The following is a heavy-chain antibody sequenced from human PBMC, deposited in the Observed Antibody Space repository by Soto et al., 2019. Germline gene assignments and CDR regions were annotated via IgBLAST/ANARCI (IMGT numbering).Heavy chain of an antibody. Sequence: PSETLSLTCTVSGGSISGYYWSWIRQPPGKGLEWIGYIYYSGSTDYNPSLKSRVTISVDSSKNQFSLNLSSVTSADTAVYYCERRGADRSGYDPFWGHGTLVTVSS. CDR1: GGSISGYY. CDR2: IYYSGST. V-gene: IGHV4-59*01. D-gene: IGHD3-22*01. J-gene: IGHJ4*03. CDR3: ERRGADRSGYDPF.